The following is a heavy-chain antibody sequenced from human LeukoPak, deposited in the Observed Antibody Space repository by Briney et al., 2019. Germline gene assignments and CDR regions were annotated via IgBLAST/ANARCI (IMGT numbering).Heavy chain of an antibody. V-gene: IGHV4-39*01. D-gene: IGHD3-22*01. CDR3: VRHTYCYDGSAYCYFFDY. CDR2: IYYTGTP. Sequence: SETLSLTCSVSGGSISITTYYWGWIRQPPGKGLEWIGSIYYTGTPYYSRSLHSRINISVDTSKNQFSLKLSSVTAADTALYYCVRHTYCYDGSAYCYFFDYWGQGTLVTVSS. CDR1: GGSISITTYY. J-gene: IGHJ4*02.